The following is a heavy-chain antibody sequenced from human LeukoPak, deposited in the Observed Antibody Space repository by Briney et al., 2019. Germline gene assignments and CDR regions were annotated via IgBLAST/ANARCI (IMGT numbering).Heavy chain of an antibody. CDR2: ISHAGIYI. CDR1: GFTFSSYD. D-gene: IGHD5-24*01. CDR3: ARIGPSRDGYNSFDY. J-gene: IGHJ4*02. Sequence: PGESLRLSCEASGFTFSSYDMTWVRQAPGKGLEYVSSISHAGIYIFSATSVKGRFSIYRDNAENTLYLQMNYLTAEDTAVYYCARIGPSRDGYNSFDYWGQGTLVTVSS. V-gene: IGHV3-21*01.